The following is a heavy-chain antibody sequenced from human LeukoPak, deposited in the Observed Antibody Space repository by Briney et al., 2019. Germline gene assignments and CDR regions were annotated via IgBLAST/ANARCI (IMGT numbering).Heavy chain of an antibody. D-gene: IGHD6-19*01. CDR1: GASISSTTYY. Sequence: SETLSLTFTVSGASISSTTYYWGWIRQPPRKGLEWIASIYYNWSTYYNPSLKSRVTISVDTSKNQFSLKLSSVTAADTAVYYCARHKYSSGWPPEGAFDIWGQGTMVTVSS. V-gene: IGHV4-39*01. CDR3: ARHKYSSGWPPEGAFDI. J-gene: IGHJ3*02. CDR2: IYYNWST.